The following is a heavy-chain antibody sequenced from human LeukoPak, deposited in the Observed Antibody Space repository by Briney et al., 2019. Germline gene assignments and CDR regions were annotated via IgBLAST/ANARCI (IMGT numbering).Heavy chain of an antibody. D-gene: IGHD3-16*01. CDR3: ARIPGGYYYAMDA. Sequence: PGRSLRLSCAASGFTFSNYSMNWVRQAPGKGLEWVSYISSRSSNIYYADSVKGRFTISRDNAKNSLYLQMNSLRDEDTAVYYCARIPGGYYYAMDAWGQGTTVTVSS. CDR1: GFTFSNYS. V-gene: IGHV3-48*02. CDR2: ISSRSSNI. J-gene: IGHJ6*02.